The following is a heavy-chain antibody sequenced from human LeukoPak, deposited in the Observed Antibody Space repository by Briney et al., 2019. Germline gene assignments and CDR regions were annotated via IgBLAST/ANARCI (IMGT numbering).Heavy chain of an antibody. D-gene: IGHD6-6*01. V-gene: IGHV1-8*01. CDR3: ARGKAARPIRYNWFDP. Sequence: ASVKVSCKASGYTFTSYDINWVRQATGQGLEWMGWMNPNSGNTGYAQKFQGRVTMTRNTSISTAYMELSSLRSEVTAVYYCARGKAARPIRYNWFDPWGQGTLVTVSS. J-gene: IGHJ5*02. CDR2: MNPNSGNT. CDR1: GYTFTSYD.